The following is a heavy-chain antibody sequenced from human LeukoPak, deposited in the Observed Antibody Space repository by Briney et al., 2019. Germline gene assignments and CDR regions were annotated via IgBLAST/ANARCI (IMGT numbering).Heavy chain of an antibody. CDR3: AKGLMRAAPGTIFGY. J-gene: IGHJ4*01. D-gene: IGHD6-13*01. CDR1: GFTFSIYA. V-gene: IGHV3-30*04. Sequence: GGSLRLSCAASGFTFSIYAMHWVRQAPGEGLEWVALISYDESNKYYADSVKGRFTISRDNSKNTLYLQLNSLRAEDTAVYYFAKGLMRAAPGTIFGYWGQGTLVTGSS. CDR2: ISYDESNK.